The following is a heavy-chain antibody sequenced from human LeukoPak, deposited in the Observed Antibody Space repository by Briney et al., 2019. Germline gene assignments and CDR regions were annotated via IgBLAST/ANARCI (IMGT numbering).Heavy chain of an antibody. CDR2: ISSSGSSI. CDR1: GFTFSSYS. Sequence: PGGSLRLSCAASGFTFSSYSMNWVRQAPGKGLEWVSSISSSGSSIYYADSVKGRFTISRDNAKNSPYLQMNSLRAEDTAVYYCARANPPGISFFDYWGQGTLVTVSS. CDR3: ARANPPGISFFDY. D-gene: IGHD2-15*01. J-gene: IGHJ4*02. V-gene: IGHV3-21*01.